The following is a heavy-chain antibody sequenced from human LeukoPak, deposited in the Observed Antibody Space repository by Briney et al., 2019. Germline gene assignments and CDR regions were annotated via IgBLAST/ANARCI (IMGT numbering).Heavy chain of an antibody. J-gene: IGHJ6*03. Sequence: GGSLRLSCAASGFTFSSYSMNWVRQAPGKGLEWVSSISSSSSYIYYADSVKGRFTISRDNAKNSLYLQMNSLRAEDTAVYYCAGGPYSNYYYYYYMDVWGKGTTVTVSS. V-gene: IGHV3-21*01. CDR3: AGGPYSNYYYYYYMDV. CDR2: ISSSSSYI. CDR1: GFTFSSYS. D-gene: IGHD4-11*01.